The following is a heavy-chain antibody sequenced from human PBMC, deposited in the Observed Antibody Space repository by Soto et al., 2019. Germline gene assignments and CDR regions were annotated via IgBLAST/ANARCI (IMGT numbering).Heavy chain of an antibody. CDR1: GYTFINYY. V-gene: IGHV1-46*03. J-gene: IGHJ6*03. CDR2: FNPSGSST. Sequence: ASVKVSCKASGYTFINYYIHWVRQAPGQGLEWMGIFNPSGSSTTYAQKFQGRVTMTRDTSTSTVYMELSSLRSEDTAVYYCARDLFQYYYMDVWGKGTTVTVSS. CDR3: ARDLFQYYYMDV.